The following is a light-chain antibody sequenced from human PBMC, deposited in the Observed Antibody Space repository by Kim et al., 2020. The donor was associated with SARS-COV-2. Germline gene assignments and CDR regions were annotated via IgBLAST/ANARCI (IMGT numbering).Light chain of an antibody. J-gene: IGLJ3*02. CDR1: NIGSKS. CDR3: QVWDSSSDNRV. V-gene: IGLV3-21*04. CDR2: YDS. Sequence: SYELTQPPSVSVAPGKTARITCGGNNIGSKSVHWYQQKPGQAPVLVIYYDSDRPSGIPERFSGSNSGNTATLTISRVEAGDGADYYCQVWDSSSDNRVFG.